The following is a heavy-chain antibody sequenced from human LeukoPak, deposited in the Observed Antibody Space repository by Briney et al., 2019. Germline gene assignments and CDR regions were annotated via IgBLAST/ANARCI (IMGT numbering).Heavy chain of an antibody. J-gene: IGHJ4*02. V-gene: IGHV3-30*04. D-gene: IGHD3-22*01. Sequence: PGGTMRLSCAASGFTFSSYAMHWVRQAPGKGLEWVAVISYDGSNKYYADSVKGRFTISRDNSKNTLYLQMNSLRAEDTAVYYCARDTHYYYDSSGYLLLWGQGTLVTVSS. CDR1: GFTFSSYA. CDR3: ARDTHYYYDSSGYLLL. CDR2: ISYDGSNK.